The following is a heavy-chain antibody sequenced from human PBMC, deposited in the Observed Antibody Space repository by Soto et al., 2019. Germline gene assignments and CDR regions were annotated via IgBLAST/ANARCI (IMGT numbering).Heavy chain of an antibody. D-gene: IGHD6-6*01. CDR1: GFTFSNYA. V-gene: IGHV3-23*01. CDR2: ISASGDT. J-gene: IGHJ4*02. CDR3: AKDLDSGSFSLYYFDY. Sequence: GGSLRLSCVASGFTFSNYAMSWVRQAPGRGLEWVSGISASGDTYYADSVKGRFTISRDNSKNTLYLQMNSLRAEDTAVHYCAKDLDSGSFSLYYFDYWGQGALVTVSS.